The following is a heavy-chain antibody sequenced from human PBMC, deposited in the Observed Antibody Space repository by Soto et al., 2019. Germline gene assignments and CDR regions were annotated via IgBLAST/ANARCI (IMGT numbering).Heavy chain of an antibody. CDR1: GFTFSSYA. CDR2: ISGSGVST. CDR3: AKEWSYSSGWSHVDY. D-gene: IGHD6-19*01. V-gene: IGHV3-23*01. Sequence: PGGSLRLSCAASGFTFSSYAMSWVRQAPGKGLEWVSAISGSGVSTYYADSVKGWFTISRDNSRNTLYLQMNSLRAEDTAVYYCAKEWSYSSGWSHVDYWGQGVTVSS. J-gene: IGHJ4*02.